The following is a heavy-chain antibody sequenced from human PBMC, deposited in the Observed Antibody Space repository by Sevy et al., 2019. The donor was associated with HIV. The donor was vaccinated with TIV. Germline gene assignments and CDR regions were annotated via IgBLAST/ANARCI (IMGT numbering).Heavy chain of an antibody. D-gene: IGHD3-10*01. J-gene: IGHJ5*02. CDR1: GFTFSSYN. CDR3: ARVNSGNPFGEFPNWFDP. Sequence: GGSLRLSCAASGFTFSSYNMNWVRQAPGKGLEWVSYISSSSSTIYYADSVKGRFTISRDNAKNSLYLQMNSLRDEDTAVYYCARVNSGNPFGEFPNWFDPWGQGTLVTVSS. CDR2: ISSSSSTI. V-gene: IGHV3-48*02.